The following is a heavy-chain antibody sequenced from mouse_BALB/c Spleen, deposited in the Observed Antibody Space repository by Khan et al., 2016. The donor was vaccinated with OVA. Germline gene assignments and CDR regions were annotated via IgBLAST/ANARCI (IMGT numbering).Heavy chain of an antibody. CDR2: ISDGGSST. D-gene: IGHD1-1*02. Sequence: EVELVESGGDLVKPGGSLKLSCAASGFTFSDYYMYWVRQTPEKRLEWVATISDGGSSTYYPDSVKGRFPISRDNAENHLYLPLSSLKSEDTAIYYCARAGYGGFAYWGQGTLVTVSA. J-gene: IGHJ3*01. CDR1: GFTFSDYY. V-gene: IGHV5-4*02. CDR3: ARAGYGGFAY.